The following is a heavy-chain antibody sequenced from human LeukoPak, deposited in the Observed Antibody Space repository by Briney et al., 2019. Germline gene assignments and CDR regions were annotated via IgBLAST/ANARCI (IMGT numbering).Heavy chain of an antibody. D-gene: IGHD2-15*01. Sequence: ASVKVSCKASGYTFTAYFMHWVRHAPGQGLEWMGWINPDRGDTNYAQKFQGRVTMTRETSISTAYMELSRLTSDDTAVYYCARDEAAVGTNAFDVWGQGTMVTVSS. V-gene: IGHV1-2*02. CDR1: GYTFTAYF. CDR3: ARDEAAVGTNAFDV. J-gene: IGHJ3*01. CDR2: INPDRGDT.